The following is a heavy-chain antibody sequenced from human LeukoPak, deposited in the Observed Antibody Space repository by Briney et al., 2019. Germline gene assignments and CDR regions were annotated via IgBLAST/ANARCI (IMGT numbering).Heavy chain of an antibody. D-gene: IGHD5-12*01. CDR2: IYYSGST. V-gene: IGHV4-59*08. CDR3: ARHRGASGYHFDY. J-gene: IGHJ4*02. Sequence: PSETLSLTCTVSGGSISSYYWSWIRQPPGKGLEWIGYIYYSGSTNYNPSLKSRVTISVDTSKNQFSLKLSSVTAADTGMYYWARHRGASGYHFDYWGQGTLVTVSS. CDR1: GGSISSYY.